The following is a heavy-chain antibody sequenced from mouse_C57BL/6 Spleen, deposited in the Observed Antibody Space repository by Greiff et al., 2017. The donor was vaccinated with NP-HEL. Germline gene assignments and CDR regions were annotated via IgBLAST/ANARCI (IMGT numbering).Heavy chain of an antibody. CDR2: INPNNGGT. V-gene: IGHV1-26*01. Sequence: EVQLQQSGPELVKPGASVKISCKASGYTFTDYYMNWVKQSHGKSLEWIGDINPNNGGTSYNQKFKGKATLTVDKSSSTAYMELRSLTSEDSAVYYCARSFTRYFDVWGTGTTVTVSS. CDR1: GYTFTDYY. J-gene: IGHJ1*03. CDR3: ARSFTRYFDV. D-gene: IGHD2-12*01.